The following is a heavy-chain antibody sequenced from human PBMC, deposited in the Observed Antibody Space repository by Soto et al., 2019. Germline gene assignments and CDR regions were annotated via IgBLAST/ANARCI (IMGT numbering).Heavy chain of an antibody. Sequence: GGSLTLSCAGSGFTFSSYSMNWLRQVPGKGLEWFSSISSSSSYIYYADSVKGRFTISRDNAKNSLYLQMNSLRAEDTAVYYCARDIVAVVAELDIWGQGTMVTVS. D-gene: IGHD2-15*01. V-gene: IGHV3-21*01. J-gene: IGHJ3*02. CDR3: ARDIVAVVAELDI. CDR2: ISSSSSYI. CDR1: GFTFSSYS.